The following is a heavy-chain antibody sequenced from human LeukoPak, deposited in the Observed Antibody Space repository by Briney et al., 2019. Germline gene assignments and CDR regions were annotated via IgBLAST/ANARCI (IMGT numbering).Heavy chain of an antibody. CDR1: GFPLSGYW. CDR3: TRDRGFGADDY. Sequence: GGSLRLSCGASGFPLSGYWMSWVRQAPGKGLEGVANIHKDGSAKRYVDSVKGRFPISRDKAKSSLYLQMNSLRDEDTAVYYCTRDRGFGADDYWGQGSLVSVSS. D-gene: IGHD3-10*01. CDR2: IHKDGSAK. J-gene: IGHJ4*02. V-gene: IGHV3-7*01.